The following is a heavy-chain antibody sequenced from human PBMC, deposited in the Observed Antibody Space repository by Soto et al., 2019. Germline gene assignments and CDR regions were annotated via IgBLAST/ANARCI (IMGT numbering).Heavy chain of an antibody. CDR3: ARHRRYYYGSGSQGGWFDP. CDR1: GYSFTSYW. D-gene: IGHD3-10*01. V-gene: IGHV5-10-1*01. J-gene: IGHJ5*02. CDR2: IDPSDSYT. Sequence: GESLKISCKGSGYSFTSYWISWVRQMPGKGLEWMGRIDPSDSYTNYSPSFQVHVTISADKSISTAYLQWSSLKASDTAMYYCARHRRYYYGSGSQGGWFDPWGQGTLVTVSS.